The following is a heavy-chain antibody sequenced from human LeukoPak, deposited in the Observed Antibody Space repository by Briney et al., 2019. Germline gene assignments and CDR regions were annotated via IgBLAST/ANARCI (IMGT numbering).Heavy chain of an antibody. J-gene: IGHJ5*02. D-gene: IGHD4-17*01. V-gene: IGHV4-34*01. CDR1: GGSFSGYY. CDR2: INHSGST. Sequence: SETLSLTCAVYGGSFSGYYWSWIRQPPGKGLEWIGEINHSGSTNYNPSLKSRVTISVDTSKNQFSLKLSSVTAADTAVYYCAGENDYGDPPGPWGQGTLVTVSS. CDR3: AGENDYGDPPGP.